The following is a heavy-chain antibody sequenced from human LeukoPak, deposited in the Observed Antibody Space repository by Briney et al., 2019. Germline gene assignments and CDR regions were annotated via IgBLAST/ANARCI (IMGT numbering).Heavy chain of an antibody. Sequence: GGSLRLSCAASGFTFSNNWMTWVRQAPGKGLEWVASVKKDESEKYYVDSVKGRFTISRDNAKNTLYLQMNSLRAEDTAVYYCAKLPSSSSWAYWGQGTLVTVSS. CDR2: VKKDESEK. V-gene: IGHV3-7*03. CDR3: AKLPSSSSWAY. J-gene: IGHJ4*02. CDR1: GFTFSNNW. D-gene: IGHD6-13*01.